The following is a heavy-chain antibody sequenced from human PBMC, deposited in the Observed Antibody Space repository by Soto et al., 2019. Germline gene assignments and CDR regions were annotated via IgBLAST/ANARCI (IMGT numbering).Heavy chain of an antibody. J-gene: IGHJ5*02. Sequence: QVQLQESGPGLVKHSGTLSLTCAVSGGSISSSNWWSWVRQPPGKGLEWIGEIYHSGSTNYNPSLKSRVTMSVDKSKTQFSLKLSSVTAADTAVYYCARRAYYYDSSGENWFDPWGQGTLVTVSS. CDR2: IYHSGST. CDR1: GGSISSSNW. CDR3: ARRAYYYDSSGENWFDP. D-gene: IGHD3-22*01. V-gene: IGHV4-4*02.